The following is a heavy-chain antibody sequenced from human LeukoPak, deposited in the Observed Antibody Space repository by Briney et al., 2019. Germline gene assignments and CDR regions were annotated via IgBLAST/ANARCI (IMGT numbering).Heavy chain of an antibody. CDR3: ARVSRDYGDLDS. CDR2: ITYSSHYI. V-gene: IGHV3-21*01. CDR1: RFTFHNHA. Sequence: GGSLRLSCAASRFTFHNHAMNWVGQAQGKGLEWVSSITYSSHYIYYADSVKGRFISSRDNTQNSLYLQMNSLRAEDTAVYYCARVSRDYGDLDSWGQGALVTVSS. J-gene: IGHJ4*02. D-gene: IGHD4-17*01.